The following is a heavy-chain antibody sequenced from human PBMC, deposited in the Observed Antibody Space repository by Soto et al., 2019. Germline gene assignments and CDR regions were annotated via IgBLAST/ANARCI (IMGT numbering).Heavy chain of an antibody. CDR2: INHSGST. CDR1: GGSFSGYY. V-gene: IGHV4-34*01. D-gene: IGHD3-22*01. CDR3: AGSGYYPNYFDY. J-gene: IGHJ4*02. Sequence: SETLSLTCAVYGGSFSGYYWSWIRQPPGKGLEWIGEINHSGSTYYNPSLKSRVTISVDRSKNQFSLKLSSVTAADTAVYYCAGSGYYPNYFDYWGQGTLVTVSS.